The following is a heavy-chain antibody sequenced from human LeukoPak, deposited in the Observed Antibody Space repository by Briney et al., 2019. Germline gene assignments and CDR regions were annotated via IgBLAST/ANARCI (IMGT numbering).Heavy chain of an antibody. CDR3: ARDPDQIVGANFDY. V-gene: IGHV3-7*01. CDR1: GFTFSSYW. D-gene: IGHD1-26*01. Sequence: GGSLRLSCAASGFTFSSYWMNWVRQAPGKGLEWVAKIKQDGSGKYYVDSVKGRFTISRDNAKNSLYLQMNSLTAEDTAVYYCARDPDQIVGANFDYWGQGTLVTVSS. CDR2: IKQDGSGK. J-gene: IGHJ4*02.